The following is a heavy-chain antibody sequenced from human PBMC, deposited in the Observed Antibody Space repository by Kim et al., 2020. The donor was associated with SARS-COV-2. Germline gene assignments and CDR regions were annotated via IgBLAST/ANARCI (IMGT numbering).Heavy chain of an antibody. CDR2: IYYSGST. J-gene: IGHJ4*02. Sequence: SETLSLTCTVSGGSISSSSYYWGWIRQPPGKGLEWIGSIYYSGSTYYNPSLKSRVTISVDTSKNQFSLKLSSVTAADTAVYYCARDQDMGATPIPWVFDYWGPGTLVTVSS. CDR3: ARDQDMGATPIPWVFDY. CDR1: GGSISSSSYY. V-gene: IGHV4-39*07. D-gene: IGHD1-26*01.